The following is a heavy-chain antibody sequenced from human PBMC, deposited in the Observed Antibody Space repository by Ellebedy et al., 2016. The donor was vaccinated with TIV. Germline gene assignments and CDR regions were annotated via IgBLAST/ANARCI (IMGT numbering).Heavy chain of an antibody. CDR2: INPSDSYI. J-gene: IGHJ4*02. D-gene: IGHD3-10*01. CDR1: GYSFTSYW. CDR3: ARRSYGEYYFDY. V-gene: IGHV5-10-1*01. Sequence: GESLKISCKGSGYSFTSYWISWVRQTPGKGLEWMGRINPSDSYINYSPSFQGHVTISADKSISTVYLQCSSLKASDTAMYYCARRSYGEYYFDYWGQGTLVTVSS.